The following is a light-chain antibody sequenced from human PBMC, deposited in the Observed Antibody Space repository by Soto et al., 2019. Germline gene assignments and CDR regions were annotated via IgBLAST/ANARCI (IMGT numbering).Light chain of an antibody. CDR1: QSVPRNY. J-gene: IGKJ1*01. Sequence: EVVLTQSPATLSLSPGERATLSCGASQSVPRNYLAWYQQKSGLAPRLLMYDASIRATGIPDRFSGSGSGTDFTLTITSLQPEDFATYYCQQSGDTPPWTFGQGTKV. V-gene: IGKV3D-20*01. CDR3: QQSGDTPPWT. CDR2: DAS.